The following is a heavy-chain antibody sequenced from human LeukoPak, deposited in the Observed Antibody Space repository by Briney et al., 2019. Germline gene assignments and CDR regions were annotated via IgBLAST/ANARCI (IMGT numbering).Heavy chain of an antibody. CDR1: GFTFVSLS. CDR2: ISSSSSYI. J-gene: IGHJ3*02. Sequence: GGPLHLSLAASGFTFVSLSMNWFPQVPGKGLEWVSSISSSSSYIYYADSVKGRFTISRDNAKNSLYLQMNSLRAEDTAVYYCARAYDAFDIWGQGTMVTVSS. CDR3: ARAYDAFDI. V-gene: IGHV3-21*01.